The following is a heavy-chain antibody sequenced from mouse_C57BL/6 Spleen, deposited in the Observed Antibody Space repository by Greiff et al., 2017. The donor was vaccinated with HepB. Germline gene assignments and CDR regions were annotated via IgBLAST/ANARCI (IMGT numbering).Heavy chain of an antibody. CDR1: GFTFSSYA. D-gene: IGHD2-12*01. Sequence: EVHLVESGEGLVKPGGSLKLSCAASGFTFSSYAMSWVRQTPEKRLEWVAYISSGGDYIYYADTVKGRFTISRDNARNTLYLQMSSLKSEDTAMYYCTREGYDDAMDYWGQGTSVTVSS. V-gene: IGHV5-9-1*02. CDR3: TREGYDDAMDY. CDR2: ISSGGDYI. J-gene: IGHJ4*01.